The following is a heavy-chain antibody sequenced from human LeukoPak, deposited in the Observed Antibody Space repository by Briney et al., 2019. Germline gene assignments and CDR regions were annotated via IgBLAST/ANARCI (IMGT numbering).Heavy chain of an antibody. Sequence: GESLKISCKGSGYSFTSYWIGWVRQMPGKGLEWMGIIYPGDSDTRYSPSFQGQVTISADKSISTAYLQWSSLKASDTAMYYCARLKGRDGYNIRYYYYGMYVWGQGTTVTVSS. D-gene: IGHD5-24*01. CDR3: ARLKGRDGYNIRYYYYGMYV. J-gene: IGHJ6*02. CDR1: GYSFTSYW. V-gene: IGHV5-51*01. CDR2: IYPGDSDT.